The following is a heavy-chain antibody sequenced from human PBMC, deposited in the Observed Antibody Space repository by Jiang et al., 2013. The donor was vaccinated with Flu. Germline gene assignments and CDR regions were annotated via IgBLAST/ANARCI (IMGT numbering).Heavy chain of an antibody. CDR2: ISSSSSYI. D-gene: IGHD5-12*01. Sequence: VQLVESGGGLVKPGGSLRLSCAASGFTFSSYSMNWVRQAPGKGLEWVSSISSSSSYIYYADSVKGRFTISRDNAKNSLYLQMNSLRAEDTAVYYCARGGYSGYDSWSGRGFDPWGQGTLVTVSS. CDR3: ARGGYSGYDSWSGRGFDP. V-gene: IGHV3-21*01. CDR1: GFTFSSYS. J-gene: IGHJ5*02.